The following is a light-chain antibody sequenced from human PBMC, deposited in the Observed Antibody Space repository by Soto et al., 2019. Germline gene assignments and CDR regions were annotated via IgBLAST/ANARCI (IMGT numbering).Light chain of an antibody. CDR1: SSDVGGYNF. J-gene: IGLJ2*01. Sequence: QSALTQPASGSGSPGQSITISCTGTSSDVGGYNFVSWYQHHPGKAPKLIIYEVTTRPSGVSNRFSASKSGNTASLTISGLQAEDEGDYYCSSYTNTSTLVGFGGGTKLTVL. V-gene: IGLV2-14*01. CDR3: SSYTNTSTLVG. CDR2: EVT.